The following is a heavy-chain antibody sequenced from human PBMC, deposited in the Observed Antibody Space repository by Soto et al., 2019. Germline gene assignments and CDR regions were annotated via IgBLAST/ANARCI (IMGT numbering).Heavy chain of an antibody. CDR3: MRVGVGIGNHFDS. CDR2: IHYSGRT. Sequence: SSETLSLTCSVSNGSISGFYWTWIRQPPGKILEWIGYIHYSGRTDYNPSLTSRATMSVDTSKNQFSLNLKSITAADTAVYYCMRVGVGIGNHFDSWGRGTLVTVSS. CDR1: NGSISGFY. D-gene: IGHD1-26*01. V-gene: IGHV4-59*12. J-gene: IGHJ4*02.